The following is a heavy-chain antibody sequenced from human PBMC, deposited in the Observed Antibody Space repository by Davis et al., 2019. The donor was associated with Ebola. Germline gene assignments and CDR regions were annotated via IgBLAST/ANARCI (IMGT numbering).Heavy chain of an antibody. Sequence: ASVKVSCKASGYTFTSYAMHWVRQAPGQRLEWMGWINAGNGNTKYSQKFQGRVTMTRNTSISTAYMELSSLRSEDTAVYYCARGKLRFGEPLDYWGQGTLVTVSS. D-gene: IGHD3-16*01. CDR1: GYTFTSYA. CDR2: INAGNGNT. V-gene: IGHV1-3*01. CDR3: ARGKLRFGEPLDY. J-gene: IGHJ4*02.